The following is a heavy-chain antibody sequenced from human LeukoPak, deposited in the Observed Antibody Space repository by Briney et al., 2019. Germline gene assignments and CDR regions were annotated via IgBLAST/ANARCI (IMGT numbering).Heavy chain of an antibody. V-gene: IGHV4-34*01. CDR1: GGSFSGYY. J-gene: IGHJ4*02. CDR3: ARAAMVRGVSRYFDY. Sequence: PSETLSLTCAVYGGSFSGYYWSWIRQPPGKGLEWIGEINHSGSTNYNPSLKSRVTISVDTSKNQFSLKLSSVTAADTAVYYCARAAMVRGVSRYFDYWGRGTLVTVSS. CDR2: INHSGST. D-gene: IGHD3-10*01.